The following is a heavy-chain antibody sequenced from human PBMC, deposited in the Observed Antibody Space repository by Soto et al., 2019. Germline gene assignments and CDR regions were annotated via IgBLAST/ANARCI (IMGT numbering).Heavy chain of an antibody. CDR3: ARLLYDRSGYYYFNY. CDR2: IYYSGSI. Sequence: SETLSLTCSVSGGSISSTSYYWGWIRQPPGKGLEWIGSIYYSGSIYHNPSLKSRVSTSVDTSKNQFSLKLNSVTAADTALYYCARLLYDRSGYYYFNYWGRGTLVTVSS. V-gene: IGHV4-39*01. CDR1: GGSISSTSYY. J-gene: IGHJ4*02. D-gene: IGHD3-22*01.